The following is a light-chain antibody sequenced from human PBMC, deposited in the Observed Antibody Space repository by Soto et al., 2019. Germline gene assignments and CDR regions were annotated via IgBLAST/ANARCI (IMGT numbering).Light chain of an antibody. CDR2: GNN. J-gene: IGLJ3*02. Sequence: QSVLTQPPSVSGAPGLRVTISCTGSSSNIGAGYDVHWYQQLPGTAPKLLIHGNNNRPSGVPDRFSGSKSGTSASLAITGLQAEDEADYYCQSYDTSLSGVVFGGGTKLTV. V-gene: IGLV1-40*01. CDR1: SSNIGAGYD. CDR3: QSYDTSLSGVV.